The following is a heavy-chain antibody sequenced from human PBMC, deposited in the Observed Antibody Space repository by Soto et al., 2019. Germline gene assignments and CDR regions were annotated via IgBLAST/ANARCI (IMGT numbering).Heavy chain of an antibody. CDR1: GFTFSDYY. V-gene: IGHV3-11*01. CDR3: ARGRYDYVWGRGPPHFDY. CDR2: ISSSGSTI. D-gene: IGHD3-16*01. J-gene: IGHJ4*02. Sequence: QVQLVESGGGLVKPGGSLRLSCAASGFTFSDYYMSWIRQAPGKGLEWVSYISSSGSTIYYADSVKGRFTISRDNAKNSLYLQSNSLRAEVTAVYYWARGRYDYVWGRGPPHFDYWGQGNLVTVSA.